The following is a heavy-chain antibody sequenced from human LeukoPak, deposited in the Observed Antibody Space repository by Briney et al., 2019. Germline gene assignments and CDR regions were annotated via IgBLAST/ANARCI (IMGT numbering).Heavy chain of an antibody. D-gene: IGHD3-10*01. Sequence: SETLSLTCTVSGGSISTYYWYWIRQPPGKGLEWIGYIYDSGSTNYNPSLKSRVTMSVDTSKNQFSLKLSSVTAADTAVYYCARDRVKDWFDPWGQGTLVTVSS. CDR2: IYDSGST. CDR3: ARDRVKDWFDP. J-gene: IGHJ5*02. V-gene: IGHV4-59*12. CDR1: GGSISTYY.